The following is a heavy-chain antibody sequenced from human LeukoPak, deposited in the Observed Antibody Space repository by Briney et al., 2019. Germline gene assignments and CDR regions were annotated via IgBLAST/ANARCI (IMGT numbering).Heavy chain of an antibody. Sequence: GASVKVSCKASGYTFTSYGISWVRQAPGQGLEWMGWISAYNGNTNYAQKFQGRVTITADESTSTAYMELSSLRSEDTAVYYCAREHSGSQGAFDIWGQGTMVTVSS. CDR2: ISAYNGNT. CDR3: AREHSGSQGAFDI. CDR1: GYTFTSYG. D-gene: IGHD3-22*01. V-gene: IGHV1-18*01. J-gene: IGHJ3*02.